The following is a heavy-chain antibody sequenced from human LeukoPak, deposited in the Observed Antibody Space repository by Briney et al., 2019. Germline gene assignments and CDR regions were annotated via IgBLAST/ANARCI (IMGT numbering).Heavy chain of an antibody. J-gene: IGHJ4*02. CDR2: INPNSGGT. CDR1: GYTLTELS. CDR3: ARDQGY. V-gene: IGHV1-2*02. Sequence: ASVKVSCKVSGYTLTELSMYWVRQAPGPGLEWMGWINPNSGGTNYAQKFQGRVTMTRDTSISTAYMELSRLRSDDTAVYYCARDQGYWGQGTLVTVSS.